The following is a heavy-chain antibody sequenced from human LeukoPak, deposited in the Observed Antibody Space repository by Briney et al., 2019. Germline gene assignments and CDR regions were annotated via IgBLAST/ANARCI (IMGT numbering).Heavy chain of an antibody. CDR1: GGSFSGYY. V-gene: IGHV4-34*01. D-gene: IGHD3-16*02. CDR2: INHSGST. J-gene: IGHJ5*02. Sequence: PSETLSLTCAVYGGSFSGYYWSWIRQPPGKGLEWIGEINHSGSTNYNPSLKSRVTISVDTSKNQFSLKLSSVTAADTAVYYCARGRKKGTFGGVIVRHWFDPWGQGTLVTVSS. CDR3: ARGRKKGTFGGVIVRHWFDP.